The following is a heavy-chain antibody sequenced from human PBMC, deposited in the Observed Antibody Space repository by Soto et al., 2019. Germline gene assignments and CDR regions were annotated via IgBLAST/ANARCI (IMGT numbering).Heavy chain of an antibody. V-gene: IGHV1-18*01. CDR3: ARVRDYLTVPFDY. J-gene: IGHJ4*02. CDR1: GYTFTSYG. D-gene: IGHD4-17*01. CDR2: ISAYNGNT. Sequence: SVKVPCNASGYTFTSYGISWVRQAPGQGLEWMGWISAYNGNTNYAQKLQGRVTMTTDTSTSTAYMELRSLRYDDTAVYYCARVRDYLTVPFDYWRQGFLVTVYS.